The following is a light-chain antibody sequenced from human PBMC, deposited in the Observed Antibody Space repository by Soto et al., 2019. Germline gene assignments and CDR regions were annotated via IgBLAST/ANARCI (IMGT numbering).Light chain of an antibody. CDR3: QQSHNWPRT. CDR2: EAS. J-gene: IGKJ1*01. V-gene: IGKV3-11*01. CDR1: RSVTTF. Sequence: EIVLTQSPGTLSLSPGERATLSCRASRSVTTFLAWYQQRPGQAPRRLISEASNRAAGIPARFSGSGSGTDFTLTISSLEPEDLGVYYCQQSHNWPRTFGQGTKVDIK.